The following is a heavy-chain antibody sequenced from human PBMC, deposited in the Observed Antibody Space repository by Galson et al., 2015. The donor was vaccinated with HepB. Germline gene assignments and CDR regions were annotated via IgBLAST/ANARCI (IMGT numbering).Heavy chain of an antibody. J-gene: IGHJ5*02. V-gene: IGHV4-59*01. CDR1: GGSISSYY. CDR2: IYYSGST. D-gene: IGHD2-2*02. CDR3: ARVWAYCSSTSCYTGWFDP. Sequence: ETLSLTCTVSGGSISSYYWSWIRQPPGKGLEWIGYIYYSGSTNYNPSLKSRVTISVDTSKNQFSLKLSSVTAADTAVYYCARVWAYCSSTSCYTGWFDPWGQGTLVTVSS.